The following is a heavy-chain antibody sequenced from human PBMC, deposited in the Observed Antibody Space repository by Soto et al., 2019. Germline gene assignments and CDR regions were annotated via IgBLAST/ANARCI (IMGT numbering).Heavy chain of an antibody. CDR2: ISAYNDNT. Sequence: QVQLVQSGAEVKKPGASVKVSCRASGFTFTSYAISWVRQAPGQGLEWMGWISAYNDNTNYAQKRQGRVSMTTETSTGTADMELRSLRSDDTAVYYCARGWFGGFVSYFDYWGQGTLVTVSS. J-gene: IGHJ4*02. D-gene: IGHD3-10*01. V-gene: IGHV1-18*01. CDR1: GFTFTSYA. CDR3: ARGWFGGFVSYFDY.